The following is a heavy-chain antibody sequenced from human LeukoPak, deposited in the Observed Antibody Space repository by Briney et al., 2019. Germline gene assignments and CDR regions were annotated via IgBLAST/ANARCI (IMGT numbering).Heavy chain of an antibody. CDR1: GFTFSNYA. CDR3: AKGGFSSGWRNYFDC. CDR2: ISGGGTGT. V-gene: IGHV3-23*01. Sequence: GGSLRLSCAASGFTFSNYAVSWVRQAPGKGLEWVSSISGGGTGTSYADSVKGRFTISRDNLKYTLSLQMNSLRVDDTAIYYCAKGGFSSGWRNYFDCWGQGTLVTVSS. J-gene: IGHJ4*02. D-gene: IGHD6-19*01.